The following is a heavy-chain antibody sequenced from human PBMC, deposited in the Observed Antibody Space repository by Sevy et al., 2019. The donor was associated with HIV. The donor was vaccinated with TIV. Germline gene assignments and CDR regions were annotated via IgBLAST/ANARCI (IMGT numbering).Heavy chain of an antibody. J-gene: IGHJ4*02. D-gene: IGHD6-13*01. CDR2: ISSRNTYT. Sequence: GGSLRLSCAASGFTFSDYYMSWICQAPGKGLEWISYISSRNTYTNYADSVKGRFTISRDNAKNSLYLHMDSLRAEDTAVYYCARARIAASAPYYFDYWGQGTLVTVSS. V-gene: IGHV3-11*06. CDR1: GFTFSDYY. CDR3: ARARIAASAPYYFDY.